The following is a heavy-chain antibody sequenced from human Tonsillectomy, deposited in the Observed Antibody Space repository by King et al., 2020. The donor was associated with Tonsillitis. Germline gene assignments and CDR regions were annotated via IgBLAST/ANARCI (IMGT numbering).Heavy chain of an antibody. CDR3: ARDITSGGSFDY. D-gene: IGHD2-15*01. CDR2: ITSSSSYI. CDR1: GFTFSSYT. Sequence: VQLVESGGGLVKPGGSLRLSCAASGFTFSSYTMNWVRQAPGKGLEWVSYITSSSSYIYYIDSVKGRFIISRDNAKNSLFLQMNSLRAEDTAVYYCARDITSGGSFDYWSQGTLVTVSS. J-gene: IGHJ4*02. V-gene: IGHV3-21*01.